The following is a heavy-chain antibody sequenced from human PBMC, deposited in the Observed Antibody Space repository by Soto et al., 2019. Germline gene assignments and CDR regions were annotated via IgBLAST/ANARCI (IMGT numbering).Heavy chain of an antibody. CDR2: ISWNSGSI. V-gene: IGHV3-9*01. CDR1: GFTFDDYA. D-gene: IGHD2-2*02. CDR3: AKGGYCSSTSCYSLYYYYMDV. J-gene: IGHJ6*03. Sequence: VQLVESGGGLVQPGRSLRLSCAASGFTFDDYAMHWVRQAPGKGLEWVSGISWNSGSIGYADSVKGRFTISRDNAKNSLYLQMNSLRAEDTALYYCAKGGYCSSTSCYSLYYYYMDVWGKGTTVTVSS.